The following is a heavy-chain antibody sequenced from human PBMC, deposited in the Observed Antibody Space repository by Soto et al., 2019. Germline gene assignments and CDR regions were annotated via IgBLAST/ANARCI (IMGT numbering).Heavy chain of an antibody. CDR1: GYTFTSYG. V-gene: IGHV1-18*01. CDR3: ARDTDIVVVPAALIERENWLDP. D-gene: IGHD2-2*01. J-gene: IGHJ5*02. CDR2: ISAYNGNT. Sequence: ASVKVSCKASGYTFTSYGISWVRQAPGQGLEWMGWISAYNGNTNYAQKLQGRVTMTTDTSTSTAYMELRSLRSDDTAVYYCARDTDIVVVPAALIERENWLDPWGQGTLVTVSS.